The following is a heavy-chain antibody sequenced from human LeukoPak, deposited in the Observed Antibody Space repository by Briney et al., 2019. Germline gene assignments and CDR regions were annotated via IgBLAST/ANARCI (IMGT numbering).Heavy chain of an antibody. J-gene: IGHJ4*02. Sequence: GGSLRLSCAASGFTFSSYAMNWVRQAPGKGLEWVSVISGSGDSTYYADSVKGRFTISRDNSKNTLYLQMNSLRADDTAVYYCAKGRLPAAHADYWGQGTLVTVSS. D-gene: IGHD2-2*01. CDR2: ISGSGDST. CDR1: GFTFSSYA. CDR3: AKGRLPAAHADY. V-gene: IGHV3-23*01.